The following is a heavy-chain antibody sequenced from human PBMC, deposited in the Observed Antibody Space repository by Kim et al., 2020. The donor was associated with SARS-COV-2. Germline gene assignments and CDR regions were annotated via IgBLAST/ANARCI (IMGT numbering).Heavy chain of an antibody. CDR3: ARFYDYVWGSPTYGMDV. V-gene: IGHV3-11*06. J-gene: IGHJ6*02. Sequence: KGRFTIARDNAKNSLYLQMNSLRAEDTAVYYCARFYDYVWGSPTYGMDVWGQGTTVTVSS. D-gene: IGHD3-16*01.